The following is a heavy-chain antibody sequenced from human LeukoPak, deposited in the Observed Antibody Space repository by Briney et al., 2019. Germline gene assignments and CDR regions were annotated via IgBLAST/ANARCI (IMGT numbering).Heavy chain of an antibody. Sequence: KPGRSLRLSCTASGFTFGDYAMSWFRQAPGKGLEWVGFIRSKAYGGTTEYAASVKGRFTISRDDSKSIAYLQMNSLKTDDTAVYYCTRGYCSSTSWYPVADYWGQGTLVTVSS. CDR1: GFTFGDYA. CDR3: TRGYCSSTSWYPVADY. D-gene: IGHD2-2*01. CDR2: IRSKAYGGTT. J-gene: IGHJ4*02. V-gene: IGHV3-49*05.